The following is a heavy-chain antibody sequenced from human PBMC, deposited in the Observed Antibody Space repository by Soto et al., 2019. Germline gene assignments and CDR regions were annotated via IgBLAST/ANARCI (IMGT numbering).Heavy chain of an antibody. J-gene: IGHJ4*01. CDR3: ASRVLH. V-gene: IGHV4-31*03. Sequence: QVQLQESGPGLVQPSQTLSLTCTVSGGSISSGGYYWSWIRQHTGTGLEWIGHISSSGSTHYNTSLKSRVTISVATSRNPFSLIVNSVTAPPTAVYSCASRVLHCGQGTLVPVSS. CDR1: GGSISSGGYY. CDR2: ISSSGST.